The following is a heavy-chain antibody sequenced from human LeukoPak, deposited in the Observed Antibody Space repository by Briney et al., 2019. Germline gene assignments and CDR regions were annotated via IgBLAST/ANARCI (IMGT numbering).Heavy chain of an antibody. CDR3: TCLVGATQDV. D-gene: IGHD1-26*01. CDR1: GFTFSSYS. V-gene: IGHV3-21*01. Sequence: GGSLRLSCAASGFTFSSYSMNWVRQAPGKGLEWVSSISSTSTYIYYADSVKGRFTISRDNAKNSLYLQMNSLRAEDTAVYYCTCLVGATQDVWGKGTTVIVTS. J-gene: IGHJ6*04. CDR2: ISSTSTYI.